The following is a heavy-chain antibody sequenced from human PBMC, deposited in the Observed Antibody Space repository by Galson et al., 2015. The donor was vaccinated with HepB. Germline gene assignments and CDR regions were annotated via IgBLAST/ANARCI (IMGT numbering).Heavy chain of an antibody. CDR3: AKDRLGLPPVLVEGVREGYYFDY. CDR2: ISYDGSNK. Sequence: SLRLSCAASGFTFSSYGMHWVRQAPGKGLEWVAVISYDGSNKYYADSVKGRFTISRDNSKNTLYLQMNSLRAEDTAVYYCAKDRLGLPPVLVEGVREGYYFDYWGQGTLVTVSS. V-gene: IGHV3-30*18. CDR1: GFTFSSYG. D-gene: IGHD3-3*01. J-gene: IGHJ4*02.